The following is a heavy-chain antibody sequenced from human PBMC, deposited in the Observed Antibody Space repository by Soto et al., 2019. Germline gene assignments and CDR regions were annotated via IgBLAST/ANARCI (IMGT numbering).Heavy chain of an antibody. CDR3: ARARTSSAVDFDY. CDR2: ISYTGNT. Sequence: AETLSLTCTVSGGCISGYYWSWIRQPTGKGLEWIEYISYTGNTNYNPSLKSRVTISVDTSKNQFSLKLTSLTAADTAVYHRARARTSSAVDFDYWGQGTLVTVSS. CDR1: GGCISGYY. V-gene: IGHV4-59*01. D-gene: IGHD6-19*01. J-gene: IGHJ4*02.